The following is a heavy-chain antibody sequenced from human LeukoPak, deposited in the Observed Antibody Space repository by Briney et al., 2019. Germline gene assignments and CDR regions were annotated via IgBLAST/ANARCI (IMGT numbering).Heavy chain of an antibody. CDR3: ARGSRTGRRNWFDP. V-gene: IGHV4-4*07. CDR2: TYTSGST. D-gene: IGHD1-14*01. J-gene: IGHJ5*02. Sequence: SETLSLTCTVSGGSISSYYWSWIRQPAGKGLEWIGRTYTSGSTNYNPSLKSRVTMSVDTSKNQFSLKLSSVTAADTAVYYCARGSRTGRRNWFDPWGQGTLVTVSS. CDR1: GGSISSYY.